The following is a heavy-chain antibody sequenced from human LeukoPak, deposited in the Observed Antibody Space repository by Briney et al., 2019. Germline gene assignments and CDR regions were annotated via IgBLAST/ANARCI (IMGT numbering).Heavy chain of an antibody. Sequence: GGSLRLSCAASGFTFSSCAMSWVRQAPGKGLEWVANIKQDGSEKYYVDSVKGRFTISRDNAKNSLYLQMNSLRAEDTAVYYCARDLGYGFNYWGQGTLVTVSS. V-gene: IGHV3-7*01. CDR3: ARDLGYGFNY. D-gene: IGHD5-18*01. CDR2: IKQDGSEK. CDR1: GFTFSSCA. J-gene: IGHJ4*02.